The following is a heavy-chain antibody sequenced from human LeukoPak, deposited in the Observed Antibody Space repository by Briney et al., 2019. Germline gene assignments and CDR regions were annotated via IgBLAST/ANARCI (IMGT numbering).Heavy chain of an antibody. CDR2: VNWNGGST. D-gene: IGHD3-9*01. CDR3: ARWGIYDIWTGYPGIDY. V-gene: IGHV3-20*04. CDR1: GFTFDDYG. Sequence: PEGSLRLSCAASGFTFDDYGMSWVRQAPGKGLEWVSGVNWNGGSTGYADSVKGRFTISRDNAKNSLYLQMNSLRAEDTALYYCARWGIYDIWTGYPGIDYWGQGTLVTVSS. J-gene: IGHJ4*02.